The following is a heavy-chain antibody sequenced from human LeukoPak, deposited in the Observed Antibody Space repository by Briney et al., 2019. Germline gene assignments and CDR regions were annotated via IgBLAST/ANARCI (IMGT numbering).Heavy chain of an antibody. J-gene: IGHJ5*02. CDR1: GGSISSGGYY. CDR3: ARAPGIVGANWFDP. D-gene: IGHD1-26*01. Sequence: SETLSLTCTVSGGSISSGGYYWSWIRQHPGKGLEWIGYIYYSGSTYYNPSLKSRVTISVDTSKNQFSLKLSSVTAADTAVYYCARAPGIVGANWFDPWGQGTLVTVSS. V-gene: IGHV4-31*03. CDR2: IYYSGST.